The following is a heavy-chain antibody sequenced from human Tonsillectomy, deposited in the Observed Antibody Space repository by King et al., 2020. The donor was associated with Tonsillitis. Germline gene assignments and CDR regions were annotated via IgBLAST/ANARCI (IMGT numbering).Heavy chain of an antibody. D-gene: IGHD3-10*01. Sequence: QLVQSGGGLVKPGGSLRLSCAASGFTFHNAWMSWIRQAPGKGLEWVGRIKGKADGETTDYVAPVKGRFTISRDDSKNTLYLQMNDLKAEDTAVYYCNGGFGGLLGGLSDPRGQGTLVTVSS. V-gene: IGHV3-15*01. CDR2: IKGKADGETT. CDR1: GFTFHNAW. J-gene: IGHJ5*02. CDR3: NGGFGGLLGGLSDP.